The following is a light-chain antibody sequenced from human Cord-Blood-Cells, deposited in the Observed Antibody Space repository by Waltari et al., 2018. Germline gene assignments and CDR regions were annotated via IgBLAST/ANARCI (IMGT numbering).Light chain of an antibody. Sequence: EIVMTQSPANLYVSPGERATLSCRASQSVSSNLAWYQQKPGQAPRLLIYGASTRATGIPARFSGSGSGTEFTLTISSLQSEDFAVYYCQQYNNWPPLTFGGGTKVEIK. CDR2: GAS. J-gene: IGKJ4*01. V-gene: IGKV3-15*01. CDR3: QQYNNWPPLT. CDR1: QSVSSN.